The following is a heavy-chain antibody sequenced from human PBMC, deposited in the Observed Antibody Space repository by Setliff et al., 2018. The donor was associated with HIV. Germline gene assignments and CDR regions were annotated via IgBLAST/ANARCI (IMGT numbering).Heavy chain of an antibody. V-gene: IGHV1-2*04. CDR1: GYTFTGYY. D-gene: IGHD3-22*01. CDR2: INPNSGGT. J-gene: IGHJ3*02. CDR3: AREGQLSSGSRHDAFDI. Sequence: ASVKVSCKASGYTFTGYYMHWVRQAPGQGLEWMGWINPNSGGTNYAQKFQGWVTMTRDTSISTAYKELSRLRSDDTAVYYCAREGQLSSGSRHDAFDIWGQGTMVTVSS.